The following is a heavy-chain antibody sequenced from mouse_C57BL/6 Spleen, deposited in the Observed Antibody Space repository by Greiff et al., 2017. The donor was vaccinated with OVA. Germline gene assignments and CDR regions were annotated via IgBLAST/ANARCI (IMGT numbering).Heavy chain of an antibody. J-gene: IGHJ1*03. CDR3: AREGLRGGYFDV. CDR1: GYTFTDYY. V-gene: IGHV1-76*01. Sequence: VQLVESGAELVRPGASVKLSCKASGYTFTDYYINWVKQRPGQGLEWIARIYPGSGNTYYNEKFKGKATLTAEKSSSTAYMQLSSLTSEDSAVYFCAREGLRGGYFDVWGTGTTVTVSS. CDR2: IYPGSGNT. D-gene: IGHD2-4*01.